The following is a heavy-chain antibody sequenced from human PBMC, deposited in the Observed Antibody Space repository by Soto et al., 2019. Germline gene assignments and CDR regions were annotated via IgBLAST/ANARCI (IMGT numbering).Heavy chain of an antibody. Sequence: GGSLRLSCAASGFTFSSYAMHWVRQAPGKGLEWVVVISYDGSNKYYADSVKGRFTISRDNSKNTLYLQMNSLRAEDTAVYYCAREQFGELSRPFDYWGQGTLVTVSS. V-gene: IGHV3-30-3*01. CDR1: GFTFSSYA. J-gene: IGHJ4*02. CDR3: AREQFGELSRPFDY. CDR2: ISYDGSNK. D-gene: IGHD3-10*01.